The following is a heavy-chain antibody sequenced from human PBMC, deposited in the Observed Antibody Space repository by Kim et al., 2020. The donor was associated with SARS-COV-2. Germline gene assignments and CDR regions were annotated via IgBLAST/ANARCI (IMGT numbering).Heavy chain of an antibody. CDR2: ISAYNGNT. CDR1: GYTFTSYG. D-gene: IGHD3-10*01. V-gene: IGHV1-18*01. J-gene: IGHJ6*02. CDR3: ARDTIELLWFGEPHVGYYYGMDV. Sequence: ASVKVSCKASGYTFTSYGISWVRQAPGQGLEWMGWISAYNGNTNYAQKLQGRVTMTTDTSTSTAYMELRSLRSDDTAVYYCARDTIELLWFGEPHVGYYYGMDVWGQGTTVTVSS.